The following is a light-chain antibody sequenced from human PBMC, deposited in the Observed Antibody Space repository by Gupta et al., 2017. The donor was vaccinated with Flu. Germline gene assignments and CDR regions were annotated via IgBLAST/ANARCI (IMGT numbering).Light chain of an antibody. CDR2: DAS. CDR1: QDISNY. CDR3: QQYDNLLRS. V-gene: IGKV1-33*01. Sequence: DIQMTQSPSSLSASVGDRVTSTCQASQDISNYLNWYQQKPGKAPKLLIYDASKLETGVPSRFSGSGSGTDFTFTISSLQPEDIATYYCQQYDNLLRSFGQGTKLEIK. J-gene: IGKJ2*03.